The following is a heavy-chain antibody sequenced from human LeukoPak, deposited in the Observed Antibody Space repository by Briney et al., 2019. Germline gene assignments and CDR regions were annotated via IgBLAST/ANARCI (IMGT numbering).Heavy chain of an antibody. V-gene: IGHV4-34*01. D-gene: IGHD1-14*01. CDR1: GGSFSSYY. J-gene: IGHJ2*01. Sequence: PSETLSLTCAVYGGSFSSYYWNWIRQPPGKGLEWIGEINHSGSTNYNPSLKSRVTISVDTSKNQFSLKLSSVTAADTAVYYCARGRYNGGYWYFDLWGRGTLVTVSS. CDR3: ARGRYNGGYWYFDL. CDR2: INHSGST.